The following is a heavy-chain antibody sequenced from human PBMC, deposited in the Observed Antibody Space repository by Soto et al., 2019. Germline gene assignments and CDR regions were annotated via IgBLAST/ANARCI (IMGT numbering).Heavy chain of an antibody. D-gene: IGHD1-1*01. CDR2: ISAHNGNT. CDR1: GYTFTSYG. V-gene: IGHV1-18*01. J-gene: IGHJ4*02. CDR3: ARGRYGDY. Sequence: QVHLVQSGAEVKKPGASVKVSCKASGYTFTSYGITWVRQAPGQGLEWMGWISAHNGNTDYAQKLXGXVXXTRDTSTSTAYMELRSLRSDDTAGYYCARGRYGDYWGQGALVTVSS.